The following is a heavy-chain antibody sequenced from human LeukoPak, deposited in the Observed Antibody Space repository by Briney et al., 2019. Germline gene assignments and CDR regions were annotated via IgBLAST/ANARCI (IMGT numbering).Heavy chain of an antibody. CDR1: GFTFSDYY. V-gene: IGHV3-11*01. CDR2: TSSSGSTV. CDR3: ARDRYGSGSYYNWYFDL. Sequence: RGSLRLSCAAPGFTFSDYYMSWIRQAPGKGRGWVSYTSSSGSTVYQADSVKGRFTISRDKAKSSLYLQMTSLSAEDTAVYYCARDRYGSGSYYNWYFDLWGRGTLVTVSS. D-gene: IGHD3-10*01. J-gene: IGHJ2*01.